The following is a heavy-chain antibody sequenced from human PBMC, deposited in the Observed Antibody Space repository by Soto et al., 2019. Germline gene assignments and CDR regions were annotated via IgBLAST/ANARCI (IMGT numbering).Heavy chain of an antibody. CDR1: GGSVCSSSYY. CDR3: ARNSSYYYGSSGYYVFDY. D-gene: IGHD3-22*01. V-gene: IGHV4-39*01. J-gene: IGHJ4*02. Sequence: SETLSLTCTVCGGSVCSSSYYGGWIRQPPGKGLEWIGSIYYSGSTYYNPSPKSRVTISADTSKNQFSLKLSSVTAADTAVYYCARNSSYYYGSSGYYVFDYWGQGTLVTVSS. CDR2: IYYSGST.